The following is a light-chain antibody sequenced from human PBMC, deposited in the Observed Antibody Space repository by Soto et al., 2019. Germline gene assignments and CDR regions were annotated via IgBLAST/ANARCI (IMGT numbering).Light chain of an antibody. V-gene: IGLV2-23*01. CDR1: SGDVGGYTY. J-gene: IGLJ2*01. Sequence: QSVLTQPPSASESPGHSVTISCTGVSGDVGGYTYVSWYQQHPGKAPKLMIYEGSKRPSGVSNRFSGSKSGNTASLTISGLQAEDEADYYCCSYAGSSTYVVFGGGTKLTVL. CDR3: CSYAGSSTYVV. CDR2: EGS.